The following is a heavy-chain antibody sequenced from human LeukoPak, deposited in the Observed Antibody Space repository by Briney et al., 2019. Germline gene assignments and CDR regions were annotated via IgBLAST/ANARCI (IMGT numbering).Heavy chain of an antibody. D-gene: IGHD3-3*01. J-gene: IGHJ4*02. CDR3: AKEDRITIFGVVITYYFDY. Sequence: GGSLRLSCAASGFTFSSYAMSWVRQAPGKGLEWVSAISGSGGGTYYADSVKGRFTISRDNSKNTLYLQMNSLRAEDTAVYYCAKEDRITIFGVVITYYFDYWGQGTLVTVSS. CDR2: ISGSGGGT. CDR1: GFTFSSYA. V-gene: IGHV3-23*01.